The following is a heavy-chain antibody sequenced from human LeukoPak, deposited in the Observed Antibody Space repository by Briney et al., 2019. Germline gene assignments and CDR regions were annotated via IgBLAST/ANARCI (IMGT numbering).Heavy chain of an antibody. CDR3: VKPRPELPYIAWLLGGT. J-gene: IGHJ4*02. V-gene: IGHV3-30*18. Sequence: GGSLRLSCAASGFTFSSYGMHWVRQAPGKGLEWVTSISYDGGNSYHADSAKGRFTISRDNSKNTLYLQMNSLTTEDTAVYYCVKPRPELPYIAWLLGGTWGKGTL. CDR1: GFTFSSYG. D-gene: IGHD3-9*01. CDR2: ISYDGGNS.